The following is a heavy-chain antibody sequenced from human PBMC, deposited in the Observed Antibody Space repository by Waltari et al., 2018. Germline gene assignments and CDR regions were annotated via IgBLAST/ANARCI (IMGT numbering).Heavy chain of an antibody. D-gene: IGHD5-18*01. V-gene: IGHV1-2*06. CDR1: GYTFTGYY. Sequence: QVQLVQSGAEVKKPGASVKVSCKASGYTFTGYYLHWVRQATGQGFGWMGRNNPNRGGTNYAQKFQGRVTMTRDTSISTAYMELSRLRSDDTAVYYCARDVDTAGKDYWGQGTLVTVSS. CDR3: ARDVDTAGKDY. CDR2: NNPNRGGT. J-gene: IGHJ4*02.